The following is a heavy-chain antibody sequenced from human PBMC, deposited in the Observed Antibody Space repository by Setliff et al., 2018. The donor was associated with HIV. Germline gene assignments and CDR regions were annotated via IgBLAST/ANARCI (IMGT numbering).Heavy chain of an antibody. Sequence: PSETLSLTCAVYGGSFSGFYWTFIRQSPGKGLEWLGEVTHSGTTTYDPSLKRRINISVDTSKNQFSLQLTSGTAADMGVYYCARGRKKTLAVSGTRYFDFWGQGTLVTVSS. V-gene: IGHV4-34*01. J-gene: IGHJ4*02. CDR2: VTHSGTT. CDR1: GGSFSGFY. CDR3: ARGRKKTLAVSGTRYFDF. D-gene: IGHD6-19*01.